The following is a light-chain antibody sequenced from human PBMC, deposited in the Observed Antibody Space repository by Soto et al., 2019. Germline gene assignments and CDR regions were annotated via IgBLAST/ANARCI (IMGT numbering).Light chain of an antibody. J-gene: IGLJ3*02. V-gene: IGLV3-9*01. CDR1: NIVIRR. CDR3: QVWDSTTVV. Sequence: SYELTQPLSVSVALGQTARITCGGNNIVIRRVHWYRQKPGQAPVLVIYRDSKRPPEIPERISGSNSGNTATLTISRAQAGYEADYYCQVWDSTTVVFGGGTQLTVL. CDR2: RDS.